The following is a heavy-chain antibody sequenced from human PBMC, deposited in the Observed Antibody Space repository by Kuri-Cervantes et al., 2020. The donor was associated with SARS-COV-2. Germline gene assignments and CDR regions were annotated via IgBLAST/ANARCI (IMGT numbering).Heavy chain of an antibody. J-gene: IGHJ3*02. D-gene: IGHD3-3*01. Sequence: GGSLRLSCAASGFTFSRNDMHWVRQATGRGLEWVSPIATDGDPYYPGSVKGRFTISRDNAKNSLYLQMNSQRAEDTALYYCAKVAGEWLLYYAFDIWGQGTMVTVSS. CDR1: GFTFSRND. V-gene: IGHV3-13*05. CDR2: IATDGDP. CDR3: AKVAGEWLLYYAFDI.